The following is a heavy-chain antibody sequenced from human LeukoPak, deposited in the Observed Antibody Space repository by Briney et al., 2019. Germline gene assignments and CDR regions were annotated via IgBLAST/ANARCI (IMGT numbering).Heavy chain of an antibody. D-gene: IGHD6-25*01. CDR3: ARVGWGAAAGRENHYSYYYMDV. V-gene: IGHV1-8*01. Sequence: ASVKVSCKSSGHSFTTYDINWVRQATGQGLEWMGYLNPNSGNTRYAQKFQGRVTMTRNTSINTAYMELSSLRSEDTAVYYCARVGWGAAAGRENHYSYYYMDVWGAGTTVTISS. CDR1: GHSFTTYD. J-gene: IGHJ6*03. CDR2: LNPNSGNT.